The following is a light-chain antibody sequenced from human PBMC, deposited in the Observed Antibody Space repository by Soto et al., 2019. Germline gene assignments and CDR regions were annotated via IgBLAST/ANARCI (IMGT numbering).Light chain of an antibody. V-gene: IGKV3-20*01. CDR2: GAS. CDR1: QGLSSNY. CDR3: QQYGNSPPT. J-gene: IGKJ4*01. Sequence: EIVLTQSLGTLSLSPGERATLSCRASQGLSSNYLAWYQQRPGQAPRLLIYGASSRATGIPERFSGSGSATDFTLTISRLEPEDFAVYHCQQYGNSPPTFGGGTKVEI.